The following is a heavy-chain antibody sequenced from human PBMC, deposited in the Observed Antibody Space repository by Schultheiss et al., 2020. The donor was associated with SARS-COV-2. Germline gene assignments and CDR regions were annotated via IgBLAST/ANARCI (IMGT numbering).Heavy chain of an antibody. CDR2: MFASGGT. V-gene: IGHV4-4*07. D-gene: IGHD3-10*01. Sequence: SQTLSLTCTVSNGSVSNYYWNWIRQPAGKKPEWIGRMFASGGTNYNPSLKSRVTISVDMSKNQISLRLTSVTAADTAVYYCARQSRSYWRYFDSWGQGALVTVSS. J-gene: IGHJ4*02. CDR3: ARQSRSYWRYFDS. CDR1: NGSVSNYY.